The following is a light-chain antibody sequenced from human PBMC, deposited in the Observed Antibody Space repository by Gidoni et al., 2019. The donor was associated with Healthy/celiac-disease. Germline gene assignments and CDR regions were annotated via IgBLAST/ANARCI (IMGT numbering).Light chain of an antibody. CDR1: SSNIRAGYD. V-gene: IGLV1-40*01. Sequence: QSVLTPPPSVSWAPGQRVTISCTGSSSNIRAGYDVPWYQQLPGTAPKLLIYGNSHRPSGVPDRFSGSKSGTSASLAITGLQAEDEADYYCQSYDSSLSRGVFGGGTKLXVX. CDR2: GNS. CDR3: QSYDSSLSRGV. J-gene: IGLJ2*01.